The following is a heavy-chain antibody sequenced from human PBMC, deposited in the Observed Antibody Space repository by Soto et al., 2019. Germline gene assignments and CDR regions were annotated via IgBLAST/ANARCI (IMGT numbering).Heavy chain of an antibody. CDR1: GGSISSYY. Sequence: PETLSLTCTVSGGSISSYYWSWIRQPPGKGLEWIGYIYYSGSTNYNPSLKSRVTISVDTSKNHFSLKLSSVTAADTAVYYCAILYGDKLFDYWGQGTLVTVSS. V-gene: IGHV4-59*01. CDR2: IYYSGST. J-gene: IGHJ4*02. D-gene: IGHD4-17*01. CDR3: AILYGDKLFDY.